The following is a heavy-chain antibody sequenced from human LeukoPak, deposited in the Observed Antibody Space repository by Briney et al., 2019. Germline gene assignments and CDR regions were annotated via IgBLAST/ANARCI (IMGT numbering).Heavy chain of an antibody. V-gene: IGHV3-9*01. Sequence: PGRSLRLSCAASGFTFEDYAMHWVRQAPGKGLEWVSGISWNSENIAYADSVKGRFTISRDNAKNSLYLQMNSLRPDDTAFYYCAKVSVAVAGSFDYWGQGTLVTVSS. CDR3: AKVSVAVAGSFDY. CDR1: GFTFEDYA. CDR2: ISWNSENI. D-gene: IGHD6-19*01. J-gene: IGHJ4*02.